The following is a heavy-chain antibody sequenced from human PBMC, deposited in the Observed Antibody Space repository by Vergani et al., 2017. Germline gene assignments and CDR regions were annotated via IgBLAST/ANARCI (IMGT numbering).Heavy chain of an antibody. Sequence: EVQLVESGGGLVQPGGSLRLSCAASGFTFSSYWMSWVRHAPGKGMEWVANIKQDGSEKYYVGSVKGRFTISRDNANNSLYLQMNSLRAADTAVYYCARAVFGWFDPWGQGTLVTVSS. CDR3: ARAVFGWFDP. D-gene: IGHD3-3*01. CDR2: IKQDGSEK. CDR1: GFTFSSYW. V-gene: IGHV3-7*03. J-gene: IGHJ5*02.